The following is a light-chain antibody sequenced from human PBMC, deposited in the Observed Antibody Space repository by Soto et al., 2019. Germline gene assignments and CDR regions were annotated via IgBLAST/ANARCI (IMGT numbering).Light chain of an antibody. Sequence: EIVLTQSPATLSLSPGERATLSCRASQSVSIYLAWYQQRPGQAPRLLIYDASSRATGIPDRFSGSGSGTDFTLTISRLEPEDFAVYYCQQYGSSPLTFGGGTKV. V-gene: IGKV3-20*01. CDR2: DAS. J-gene: IGKJ4*01. CDR3: QQYGSSPLT. CDR1: QSVSIY.